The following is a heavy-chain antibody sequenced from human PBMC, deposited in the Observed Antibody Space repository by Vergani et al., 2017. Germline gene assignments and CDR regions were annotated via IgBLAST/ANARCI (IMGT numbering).Heavy chain of an antibody. CDR3: AVWPPRRFYDY. CDR2: SSGSGCRT. D-gene: IGHD2/OR15-2a*01. CDR1: GFTFSSYA. V-gene: IGHV3-23*01. Sequence: EVQLLESGGGLVQPGGSLRLSCAASGFTFSSYAMSWVRQAPGKGGEWVSASSGSGCRTSYADSGKGRFTISRDNSKNTLYRQMNSLRAEDTAVYYCAVWPPRRFYDYWGQGTLGTVSS. J-gene: IGHJ4*02.